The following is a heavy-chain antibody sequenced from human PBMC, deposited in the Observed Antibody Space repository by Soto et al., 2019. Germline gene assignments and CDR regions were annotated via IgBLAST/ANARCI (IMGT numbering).Heavy chain of an antibody. J-gene: IGHJ5*02. CDR3: ASPGDRYVP. D-gene: IGHD3-16*02. CDR2: IVPIFGTA. Sequence: QVQLVQSGAEVKKPGSSVKVSCKASGGTFSPYAIGWVRQAPGQGLEWMGSIVPIFGTANYAPKFQGRVTITADESAGTVYLAMRSLRYEDTAIYYCASPGDRYVPWGQGTLVTVSS. CDR1: GGTFSPYA. V-gene: IGHV1-69*15.